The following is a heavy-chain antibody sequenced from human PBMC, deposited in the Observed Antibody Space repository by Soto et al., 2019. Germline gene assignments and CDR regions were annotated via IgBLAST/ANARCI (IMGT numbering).Heavy chain of an antibody. J-gene: IGHJ4*02. D-gene: IGHD3-9*01. CDR1: GASISGYY. Sequence: QVQLQESGPGLVKPSETLSLTCTVSGASISGYYWSWIRQPPGKGLEWIGYIYYSGSTNCNPSLKSRVTISLDTSKNQFSLKLSSVTAADTAVYYCARDRYGMGYWGQGTLVTVSS. CDR3: ARDRYGMGY. CDR2: IYYSGST. V-gene: IGHV4-59*01.